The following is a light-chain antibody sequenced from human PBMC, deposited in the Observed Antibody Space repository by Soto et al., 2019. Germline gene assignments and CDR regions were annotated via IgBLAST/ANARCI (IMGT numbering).Light chain of an antibody. CDR2: LNSDGSH. CDR1: SGPSSYA. CDR3: QTWGTGIRV. J-gene: IGLJ2*01. Sequence: QPVLTQSPSASASLGASVKLTCTLTSGPSSYAIAWHQQKPGKGPRFLMKLNSDGSHNKGDGIPDRFSGSSSGAERYLTISSLQSDDEADYYCQTWGTGIRVFGGGTKLTVL. V-gene: IGLV4-69*01.